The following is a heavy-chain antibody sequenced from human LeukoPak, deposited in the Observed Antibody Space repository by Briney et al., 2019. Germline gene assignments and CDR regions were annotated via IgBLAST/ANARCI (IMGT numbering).Heavy chain of an antibody. D-gene: IGHD5-18*01. V-gene: IGHV3-66*01. Sequence: GGSLRLSCAASGFTVSGNFMSWVRQAPGKGLEWVSLIYSGGSTYYADSVKGRFTISRDNSKNTLYLQMNSLRAEDTAVYYCARILTASLDYWGQGTLVTVSS. CDR2: IYSGGST. J-gene: IGHJ4*02. CDR3: ARILTASLDY. CDR1: GFTVSGNF.